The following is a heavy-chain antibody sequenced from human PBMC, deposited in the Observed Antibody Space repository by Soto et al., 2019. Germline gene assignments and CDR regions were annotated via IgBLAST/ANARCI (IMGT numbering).Heavy chain of an antibody. D-gene: IGHD4-17*01. CDR3: ARVSLLTNEGRTYWYFDL. V-gene: IGHV3-21*01. CDR1: GFTFSSYS. Sequence: EVQLVESGGGLVKPGGSLRLSCAASGFTFSSYSMNWVRQAPGKGLEWVSSISSSSSYIYYADSVKGRFTISRDNAKNSLYLQMNSLRAEDTAVYYCARVSLLTNEGRTYWYFDLWGRGTLVTVSS. J-gene: IGHJ2*01. CDR2: ISSSSSYI.